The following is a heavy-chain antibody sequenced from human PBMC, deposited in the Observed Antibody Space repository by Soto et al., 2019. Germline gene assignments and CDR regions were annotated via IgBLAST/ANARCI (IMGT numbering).Heavy chain of an antibody. Sequence: QVQLVQSGAEVKKPGASVKVSCKASGYSFTSYGISWVRQAPGHGPEWMGWISGHNGNTNHPQSLQGRVTMTTDTSRNTAYMELRSLRSDDTAVYYCARHRFNYYDDTVYYYFDYWGQGTLVTVSS. J-gene: IGHJ4*02. CDR3: ARHRFNYYDDTVYYYFDY. V-gene: IGHV1-18*04. CDR1: GYSFTSYG. D-gene: IGHD3-22*01. CDR2: ISGHNGNT.